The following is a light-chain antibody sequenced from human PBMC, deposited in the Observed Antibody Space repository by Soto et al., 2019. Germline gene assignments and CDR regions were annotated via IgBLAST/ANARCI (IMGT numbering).Light chain of an antibody. CDR2: GAS. J-gene: IGKJ1*01. CDR3: QQYGSSSWT. V-gene: IGKV3-20*01. Sequence: EFVLTQSPGTLSLSPGERATLSCRASQSLTNSFIAWYQQRPGQPPSLLIYGASSRATGIPDRFSGSGSGTEFTLTISRLEPEDFAVYYCQQYGSSSWTFGQGTKVDIK. CDR1: QSLTNSF.